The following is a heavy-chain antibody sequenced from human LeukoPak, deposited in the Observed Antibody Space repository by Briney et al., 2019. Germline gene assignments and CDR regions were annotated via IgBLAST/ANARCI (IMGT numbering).Heavy chain of an antibody. J-gene: IGHJ4*02. CDR2: INSDGSST. V-gene: IGHV3-74*01. D-gene: IGHD6-19*01. CDR3: ARPPLYSSGWSPYYFDY. CDR1: GFTFSRSW. Sequence: PPGGSQRLSCAASGFTFSRSWMHWVRQAPGKGLVWVSRINSDGSSTNCADSVKGRFTISRDNAKNTLYLQMNSLRAEDTAVFYCARPPLYSSGWSPYYFDYWGQGALVTVSS.